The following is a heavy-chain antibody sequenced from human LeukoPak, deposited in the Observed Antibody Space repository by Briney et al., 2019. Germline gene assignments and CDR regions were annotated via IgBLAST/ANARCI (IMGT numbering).Heavy chain of an antibody. CDR1: GYTFTSYG. D-gene: IGHD6-6*01. J-gene: IGHJ6*02. CDR2: ISAYNGNT. V-gene: IGHV1-18*01. Sequence: ASVKVSCKASGYTFTSYGISWVRQAPGQGLEWMGWISAYNGNTNYAQKLQGRVTMTTDTSTSTAYMELSSLRSEDTAVYYCARDVYSSSSPDYYYGMDVWGQGTTVTVSS. CDR3: ARDVYSSSSPDYYYGMDV.